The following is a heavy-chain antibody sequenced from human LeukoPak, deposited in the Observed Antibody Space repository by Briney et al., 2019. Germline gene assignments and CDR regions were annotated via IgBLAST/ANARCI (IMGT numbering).Heavy chain of an antibody. Sequence: GGSLRLSCAASGFIVSNYYMSWVRQAPGKGLEWVSVIYSGVTTYYADSVKGRFTISRDNSKNTLYLQMNSLRAEDTAIYYCARDRAYGKFYNDYWGQGTLVTVSS. CDR3: ARDRAYGKFYNDY. J-gene: IGHJ4*02. D-gene: IGHD5-12*01. CDR1: GFIVSNYY. CDR2: IYSGVTT. V-gene: IGHV3-66*01.